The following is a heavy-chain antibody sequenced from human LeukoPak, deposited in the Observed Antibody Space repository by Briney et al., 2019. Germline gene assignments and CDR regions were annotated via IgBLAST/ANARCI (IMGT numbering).Heavy chain of an antibody. D-gene: IGHD1-26*01. Sequence: GGSLRLSCAASGFTFSSYCMHWVRQPPGRGLLWVSRISTDGRSISYADSVKGRFTISRDNAKNTLYLQMNSLRGEDTAVYYCARDGSLRDGVWFDSWGQGILVTVSS. CDR1: GFTFSSYC. J-gene: IGHJ5*01. V-gene: IGHV3-74*01. CDR3: ARDGSLRDGVWFDS. CDR2: ISTDGRSI.